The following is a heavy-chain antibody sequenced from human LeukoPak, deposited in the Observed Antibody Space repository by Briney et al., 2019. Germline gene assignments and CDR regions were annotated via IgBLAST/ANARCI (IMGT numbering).Heavy chain of an antibody. CDR2: IIPILGTA. J-gene: IGHJ6*02. V-gene: IGHV1-69*01. CDR1: GGTFRRYG. D-gene: IGHD2-2*01. CDR3: ARGLYCSSSNSCYDYGMDV. Sequence: SVKVSCKASGGTFRRYGLNWVRQAPGQGLEWMGGIIPILGTAKYAQKLQGRVTITADESTSTAYMELSSLRSEDTAVYYCARGLYCSSSNSCYDYGMDVWGQGTTVTVSS.